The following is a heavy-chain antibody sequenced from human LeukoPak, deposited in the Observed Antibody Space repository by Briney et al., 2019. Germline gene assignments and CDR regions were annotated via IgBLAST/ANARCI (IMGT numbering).Heavy chain of an antibody. Sequence: SETLSLTCAVYGGSFSGYYWSWIRQPPGKGLEWIGEINHSGSTNYNPSLKSRVTISVDTPKNQFSLKLSSVTAADTAVYYCAMLWRSIAARPVDYWGQGTLVTVSS. CDR1: GGSFSGYY. D-gene: IGHD6-6*01. V-gene: IGHV4-34*01. CDR3: AMLWRSIAARPVDY. CDR2: INHSGST. J-gene: IGHJ4*02.